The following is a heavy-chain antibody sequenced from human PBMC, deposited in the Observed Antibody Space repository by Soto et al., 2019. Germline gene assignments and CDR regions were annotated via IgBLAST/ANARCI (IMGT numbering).Heavy chain of an antibody. CDR3: ARDRGVGANEGTWFGP. CDR1: GGSLSSSSW. V-gene: IGHV4-4*02. D-gene: IGHD3-10*01. CDR2: IFSSGST. J-gene: IGHJ5*02. Sequence: PSESLSLTCAVSGGSLSSSSWWSLLRQPGGSLQGWLGIIFSSGSTNYNPSLNSRVTISTDQSKNDFSLRLSSLTAADTAVYYCARDRGVGANEGTWFGPWGQGTLVTVSS.